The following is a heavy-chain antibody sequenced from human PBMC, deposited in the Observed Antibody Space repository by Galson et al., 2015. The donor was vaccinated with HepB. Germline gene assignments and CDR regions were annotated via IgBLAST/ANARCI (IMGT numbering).Heavy chain of an antibody. V-gene: IGHV1-18*01. CDR1: GYIFTSSG. Sequence: SVKVSCKASGYIFTSSGISWVRQAPGKGLEWMGWIYGFNGNTNYAQRLQGRVTMTTDTSTTTAYMEVTGLTSDDTAVYYCARVLPPTFPYNYMDVWGTGTAVTVSS. J-gene: IGHJ6*03. CDR3: ARVLPPTFPYNYMDV. CDR2: IYGFNGNT. D-gene: IGHD5-24*01.